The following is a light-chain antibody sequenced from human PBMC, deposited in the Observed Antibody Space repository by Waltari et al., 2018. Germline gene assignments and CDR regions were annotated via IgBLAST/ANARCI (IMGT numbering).Light chain of an antibody. CDR1: QDISNW. V-gene: IGKV1-12*01. CDR2: KAS. Sequence: DIHMTQSPSSLSASVGDRVTITCRASQDISNWLAWYQQKPGKAPKLLIYKASSLQSGVPSRFSGSGSGTDFTLTISSLQPEDFATYYCQQYNSAPRTFGQGTKVEIK. J-gene: IGKJ1*01. CDR3: QQYNSAPRT.